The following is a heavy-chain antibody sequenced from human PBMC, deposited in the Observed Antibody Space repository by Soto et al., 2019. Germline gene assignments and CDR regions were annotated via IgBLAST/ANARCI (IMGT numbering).Heavy chain of an antibody. V-gene: IGHV4-59*01. J-gene: IGHJ3*02. D-gene: IGHD3-9*01. CDR3: ARALILTGYYIHDAFDI. Sequence: SETLSLTCTVSGGSISSYYWSWIRQPPGKGLDCIGYFYYSGSTIYNPSLKSRVTISVDTSKIQFSLKLSFVTAADTALYYCARALILTGYYIHDAFDIWGQGTMVTVSS. CDR2: FYYSGST. CDR1: GGSISSYY.